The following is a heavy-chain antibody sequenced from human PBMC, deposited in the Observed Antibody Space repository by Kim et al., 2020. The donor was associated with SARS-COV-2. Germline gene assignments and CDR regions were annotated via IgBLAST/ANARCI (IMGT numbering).Heavy chain of an antibody. Sequence: NHSGSTNYNPSLKSRVTISVDTSKNQFSLKLSSVTAADTAVYYCARGVDYWGQGTLVTVSS. CDR3: ARGVDY. V-gene: IGHV4-34*01. CDR2: NHSGST. J-gene: IGHJ4*02.